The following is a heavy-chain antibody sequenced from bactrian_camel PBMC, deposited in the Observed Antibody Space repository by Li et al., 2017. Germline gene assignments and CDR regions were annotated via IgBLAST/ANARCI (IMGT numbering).Heavy chain of an antibody. D-gene: IGHD4*01. CDR1: GYSTSGSYC. J-gene: IGHJ6*01. CDR3: AAEPLCPHGWGRATLPSADFGS. V-gene: IGHV3S10*01. CDR2: IDKNGKT. Sequence: DVQLVESGGGTVKPGGSLRLSCQASGYSTSGSYCMGWFRQAPGKEREGVASIDKNGKTDYAVSVKGRFTISQDAAENTVRQQMNDLKPEDTAMYYCAAEPLCPHGWGRATLPSADFGSWGQGTQVTVS.